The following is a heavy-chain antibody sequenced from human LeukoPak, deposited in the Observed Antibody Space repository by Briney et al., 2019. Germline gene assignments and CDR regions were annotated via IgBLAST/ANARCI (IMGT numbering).Heavy chain of an antibody. D-gene: IGHD1-26*01. CDR3: ARLEWELRQPTNWFDP. Sequence: NPSETLSLTCTVSGGSISSYYWSWIRQPPGKGLEWIGYIYYSGSTYYNPSLRSRVTISVDTSKNQFSLKLSSVTAADTAVYYCARLEWELRQPTNWFDPWGQGTLVTVSS. CDR2: IYYSGST. V-gene: IGHV4-59*04. CDR1: GGSISSYY. J-gene: IGHJ5*02.